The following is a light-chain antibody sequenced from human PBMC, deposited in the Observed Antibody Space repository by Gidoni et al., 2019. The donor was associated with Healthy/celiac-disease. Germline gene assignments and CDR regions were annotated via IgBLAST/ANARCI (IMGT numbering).Light chain of an antibody. CDR2: AAS. CDR3: QQSYSTPRT. V-gene: IGKV1-39*01. Sequence: DIQMTQSPSSLSASVGDRVTITCRASQSISSYINWYQQKPGKAPKLLIYAASSLQSGVPSRFSGSVSGTDFTLTISSLQPEDFATYYCQQSYSTPRTFGPXTKVDIK. CDR1: QSISSY. J-gene: IGKJ3*01.